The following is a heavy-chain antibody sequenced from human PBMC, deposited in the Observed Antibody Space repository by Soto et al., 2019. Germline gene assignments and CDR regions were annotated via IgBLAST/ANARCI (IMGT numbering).Heavy chain of an antibody. V-gene: IGHV3-48*03. CDR2: ITSSGDTI. CDR3: AREPSQTLFDY. J-gene: IGHJ4*02. Sequence: EVQLVESGGGLVQPGGSLRLSCAASGFSFSSYEMNRVRQAPGKGLEWVSYITSSGDTIYYADSVKGRFTISRDNAKNSLSLLLTSLRAEDTAVYYCAREPSQTLFDYWGRGTLVTVSS. CDR1: GFSFSSYE.